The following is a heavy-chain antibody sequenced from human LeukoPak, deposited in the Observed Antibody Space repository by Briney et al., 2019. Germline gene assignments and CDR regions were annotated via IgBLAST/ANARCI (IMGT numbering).Heavy chain of an antibody. CDR2: ISSSGSTI. CDR1: GFTFSGYY. CDR3: ASRRWGYDFWGGYSYFDY. J-gene: IGHJ4*02. V-gene: IGHV3-11*04. Sequence: GGSLRLSCAASGFTFSGYYMSWVRQAPGKGLEWVSYISSSGSTIYYADSVKGRFTISRDNAKNSLYLQMNSLRAEDTAVYYCASRRWGYDFWGGYSYFDYWGQGTLVTVSS. D-gene: IGHD3-3*01.